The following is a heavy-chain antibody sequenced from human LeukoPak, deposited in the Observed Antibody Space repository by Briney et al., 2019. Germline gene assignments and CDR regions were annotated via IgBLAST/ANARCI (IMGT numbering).Heavy chain of an antibody. CDR2: IKQDGSEK. D-gene: IGHD1-26*01. J-gene: IGHJ4*02. Sequence: PGGSLRLSCAASGFTFSSYWMSWVRQAPGKGLEWVANIKQDGSEKYYVDSVKGRFTISRDNAKNSLYLQMNSLRAEDTAVYYCARAMEAGATKRDVLPRDYWGQGTLVTVSS. CDR1: GFTFSSYW. V-gene: IGHV3-7*01. CDR3: ARAMEAGATKRDVLPRDY.